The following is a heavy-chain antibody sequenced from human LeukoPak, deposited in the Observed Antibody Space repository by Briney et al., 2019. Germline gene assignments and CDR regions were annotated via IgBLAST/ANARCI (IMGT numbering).Heavy chain of an antibody. V-gene: IGHV3-9*01. CDR1: GFTFDDYA. Sequence: GGSLRLSCAASGFTFDDYAMHWVRQAPGKGLEWVSGISWNSGSIGYADSVKGRFTISRDNAKNSLYLQMNSLRAEDTALYYCAKDSKTYNYYGMDVWGQGTTVTVSS. CDR3: AKDSKTYNYYGMDV. CDR2: ISWNSGSI. J-gene: IGHJ6*02.